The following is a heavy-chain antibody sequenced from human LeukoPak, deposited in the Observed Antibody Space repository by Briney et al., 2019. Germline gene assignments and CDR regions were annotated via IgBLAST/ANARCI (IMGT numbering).Heavy chain of an antibody. Sequence: ASVKVSCKASGYTFTVYYMHWVRQAPGQGLEWMGLINPNSGGPNYAQKFQGRVTMTRDTSISTAYMELSRLRSDDTAVYYCARDLLVGCSGGSCYSGYYMDVWGKGTAVTVSS. CDR1: GYTFTVYY. CDR2: INPNSGGP. J-gene: IGHJ6*03. V-gene: IGHV1-2*02. CDR3: ARDLLVGCSGGSCYSGYYMDV. D-gene: IGHD2-15*01.